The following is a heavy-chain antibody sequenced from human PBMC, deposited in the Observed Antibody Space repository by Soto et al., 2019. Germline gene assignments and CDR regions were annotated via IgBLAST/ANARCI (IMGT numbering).Heavy chain of an antibody. J-gene: IGHJ6*02. CDR2: IIPIFGTA. V-gene: IGHV1-69*13. CDR3: ARGNSSVWCSWNSVVYYYGMDV. CDR1: GGTFSSYA. D-gene: IGHD6-19*01. Sequence: SVKVSCKASGGTFSSYAISWVRPAPGQGHERMGGIIPIFGTANYAQKFQGRVTITADESTSTAYMELSSLRSEDTAVYYCARGNSSVWCSWNSVVYYYGMDVWGQGTTVTVSS.